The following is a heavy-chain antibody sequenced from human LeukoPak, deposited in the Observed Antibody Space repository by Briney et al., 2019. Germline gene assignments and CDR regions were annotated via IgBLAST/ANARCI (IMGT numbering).Heavy chain of an antibody. D-gene: IGHD6-13*01. V-gene: IGHV1-69*05. CDR1: GGTFSSYA. CDR2: IIPIFGTA. Sequence: GSSVKVSCKASGGTFSSYAISWVRQAPGQGLEWMGGIIPIFGTANYAQKFQGRVTITTDESTSTAYMELSSLRSEDTAVYYCARVVGWTRPPSSPPYNWFDPWGQGTLVTVSS. J-gene: IGHJ5*02. CDR3: ARVVGWTRPPSSPPYNWFDP.